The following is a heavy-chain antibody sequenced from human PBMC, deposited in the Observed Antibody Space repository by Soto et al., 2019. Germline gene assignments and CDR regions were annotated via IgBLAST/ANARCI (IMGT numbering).Heavy chain of an antibody. CDR1: GYTFTSYG. CDR3: ARGGWRFGEFWLHP. J-gene: IGHJ5*02. D-gene: IGHD3-10*01. CDR2: ISAYNGNT. V-gene: IGHV1-18*04. Sequence: ASVKVSCKASGYTFTSYGISWVRQAPGQGLEGMGWISAYNGNTNYAQKLQGRVTMTTDTSTSTAYMELRSLRSDDTAVYYCARGGWRFGEFWLHPWGQGPLVAVSS.